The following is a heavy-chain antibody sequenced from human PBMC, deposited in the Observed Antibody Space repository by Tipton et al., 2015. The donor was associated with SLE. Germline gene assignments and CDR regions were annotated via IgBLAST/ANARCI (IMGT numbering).Heavy chain of an antibody. CDR2: IIPIFGTA. D-gene: IGHD1-26*01. Sequence: QLVQSGAEVKKPGSSVKVSCKASGGTFSSYTINWVRQAPGQGLEWMGGIIPIFGTANYAQKFQDRVTITTDESTSTAYMELSSLRSEDAAVYYCARGWTEVGATPSPYVYWGQGTLVTVPS. CDR1: GGTFSSYT. CDR3: ARGWTEVGATPSPYVY. V-gene: IGHV1-69*05. J-gene: IGHJ4*02.